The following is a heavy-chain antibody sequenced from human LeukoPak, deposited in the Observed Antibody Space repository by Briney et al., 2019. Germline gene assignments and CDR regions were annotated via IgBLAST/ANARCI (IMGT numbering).Heavy chain of an antibody. D-gene: IGHD3-22*01. J-gene: IGHJ3*02. CDR3: ARGGAPHAADLVITLDAFDI. V-gene: IGHV3-9*03. Sequence: GGSLRLSCAASGFTFDDYAMHWVRQAPGKGLEWVSGISWNSGSIGYADSVKGRFTISRDNAKNSLYLQMNSLRAEDMALYYCARGGAPHAADLVITLDAFDIWGQGTMVTVSS. CDR2: ISWNSGSI. CDR1: GFTFDDYA.